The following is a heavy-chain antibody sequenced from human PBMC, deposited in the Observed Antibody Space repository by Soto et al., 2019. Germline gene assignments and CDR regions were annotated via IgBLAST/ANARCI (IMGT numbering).Heavy chain of an antibody. Sequence: PSETLSLTCTVSGGSIINYYWSWIRQPPGKGPEWIGYISYTGSTNYNPSLRSRVTMSVDTSKNRFSLKLSSVTPAETAVYFCARNRLASTGGPEGWGQGALVTVSS. CDR1: GGSIINYY. J-gene: IGHJ4*02. CDR2: ISYTGST. D-gene: IGHD6-13*01. CDR3: ARNRLASTGGPEG. V-gene: IGHV4-59*01.